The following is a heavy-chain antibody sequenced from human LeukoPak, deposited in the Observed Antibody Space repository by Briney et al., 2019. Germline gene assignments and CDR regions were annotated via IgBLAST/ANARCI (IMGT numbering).Heavy chain of an antibody. D-gene: IGHD2-2*01. CDR3: ANHFACGSTSCPPFDS. Sequence: GGSLRLSCAASGFTFNTYSMNWVRQAPGKGLEWVSSISDNSNNIYYSDSVEGRFTISRDNAKNSLYLQMNSLRVEDTAVYYCANHFACGSTSCPPFDSWGQGTLVTVSS. CDR2: ISDNSNNI. CDR1: GFTFNTYS. V-gene: IGHV3-21*01. J-gene: IGHJ4*02.